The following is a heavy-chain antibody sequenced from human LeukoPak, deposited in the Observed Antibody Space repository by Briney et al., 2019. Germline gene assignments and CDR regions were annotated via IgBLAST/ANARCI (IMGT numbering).Heavy chain of an antibody. J-gene: IGHJ4*02. CDR1: GFTFSSYA. CDR2: ISSNGGST. D-gene: IGHD2-2*02. CDR3: ARAYCSSTSCYTRIGPVVFDY. V-gene: IGHV3-64*01. Sequence: PGGSLRLSCAASGFTFSSYAMHWVRQAPGKGLEYVSAISSNGGSTYYANSVKGRFTISRDNSKNTLYLQMGSLRAEDMAVYYCARAYCSSTSCYTRIGPVVFDYWGQGTLVTVSS.